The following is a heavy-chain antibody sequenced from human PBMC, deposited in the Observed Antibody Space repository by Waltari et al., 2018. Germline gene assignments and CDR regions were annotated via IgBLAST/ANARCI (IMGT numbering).Heavy chain of an antibody. CDR1: GGSFSGYY. D-gene: IGHD2-15*01. CDR3: ARAYCSVESWFDY. V-gene: IGHV4-34*01. J-gene: IGHJ4*01. CDR2: INHSGST. Sequence: QVQIQQWGAGRTTPSETLSLTCADYGGSFSGYYWSWLRQPPGKGLEWIGGINHSGSTNYNPSLKSRVTISVDTSKNQFSLKLSSVTAADTAVYYCARAYCSVESWFDYWGQGTLVTVSS.